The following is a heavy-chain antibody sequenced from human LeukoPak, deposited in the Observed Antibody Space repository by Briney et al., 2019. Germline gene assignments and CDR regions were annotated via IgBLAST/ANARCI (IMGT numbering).Heavy chain of an antibody. D-gene: IGHD3-22*01. J-gene: IGHJ4*02. Sequence: SETLSLTCTVSGGSLSSYYWSWIRQPAGKGLEWVGRIYTSGSTNYNPSLKSRVTMSVDTSKNHFSLKLSSVTAADTAVYYCASGSPSEYYYDSSGFSEPFRYWGQGTLVTVSS. CDR3: ASGSPSEYYYDSSGFSEPFRY. CDR1: GGSLSSYY. CDR2: IYTSGST. V-gene: IGHV4-4*07.